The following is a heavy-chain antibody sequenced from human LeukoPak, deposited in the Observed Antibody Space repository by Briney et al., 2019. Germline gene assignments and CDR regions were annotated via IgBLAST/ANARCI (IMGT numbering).Heavy chain of an antibody. CDR1: GYTFTSYD. D-gene: IGHD3-10*01. Sequence: ASVKVSCKASGYTFTSYDINWVRQATGQGLEWMGWMNPNSGNTGYAQKFQGRVTMTRNTSISTAYMELSSLRSEDTAVYYCARERFGSIGLWYWGQGTLVTVSS. CDR3: ARERFGSIGLWY. CDR2: MNPNSGNT. V-gene: IGHV1-8*01. J-gene: IGHJ4*02.